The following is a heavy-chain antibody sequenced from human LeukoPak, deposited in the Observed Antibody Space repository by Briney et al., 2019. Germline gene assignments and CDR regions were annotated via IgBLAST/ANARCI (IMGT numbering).Heavy chain of an antibody. D-gene: IGHD2-21*02. V-gene: IGHV3-23*01. CDR3: ARVGEAYCGGDCYFYHPSYFDY. Sequence: GGSLRLSCAASGFTFSSYAMSWVRQAPGKGLEWVSAFSGSGGSTYYADSVKGRFTISRDNSKNMLYLQMNSLRAEDTAVYYCARVGEAYCGGDCYFYHPSYFDYWGQGTLVTVSS. J-gene: IGHJ4*02. CDR1: GFTFSSYA. CDR2: FSGSGGST.